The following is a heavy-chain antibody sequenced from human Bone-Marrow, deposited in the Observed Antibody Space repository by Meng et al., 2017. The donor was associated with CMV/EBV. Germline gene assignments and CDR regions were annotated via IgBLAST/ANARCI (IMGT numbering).Heavy chain of an antibody. CDR1: FTFSSYW. V-gene: IGHV3-7*01. CDR2: IKQDGSEK. J-gene: IGHJ4*02. Sequence: FTFSSYWMSWVRQATGKGLEWVANIKQDGSEKYYVDSVKGRFTISRDNAKNSLYLQMNSLRAEDTAVYYCASVYYDFWSGYSYYFDYWGQGTLVTVSS. D-gene: IGHD3-3*01. CDR3: ASVYYDFWSGYSYYFDY.